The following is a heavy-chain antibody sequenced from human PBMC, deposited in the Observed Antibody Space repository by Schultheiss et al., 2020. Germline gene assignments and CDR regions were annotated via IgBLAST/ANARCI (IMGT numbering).Heavy chain of an antibody. CDR2: IYYSGST. D-gene: IGHD3-10*01. J-gene: IGHJ2*01. V-gene: IGHV4-39*01. CDR1: GGSISSSSYY. Sequence: SQTLSLTCTVSGGSISSSSYYWGWIRQPPGKGLEWIGSIYYSGSTYYNPSLKSRVTISVDTSKNQFSLKLSSVTAADTAVYYCARPYGSGSYYKSRGYFDLWGRGTLVNVSS. CDR3: ARPYGSGSYYKSRGYFDL.